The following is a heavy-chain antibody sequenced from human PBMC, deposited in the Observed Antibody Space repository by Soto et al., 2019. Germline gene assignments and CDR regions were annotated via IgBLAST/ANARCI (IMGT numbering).Heavy chain of an antibody. Sequence: SETLSLTCAVSGGSISGGGYSWSWIRQPPGKGLEWIGYIYHSGSTYYNPSLKSRVTISVDRSKNQFSLKLSSVTAADTAVYYCAISSSSMGWFDPWGQGTLVTVSS. J-gene: IGHJ5*02. CDR3: AISSSSMGWFDP. D-gene: IGHD6-6*01. CDR2: IYHSGST. V-gene: IGHV4-30-2*01. CDR1: GGSISGGGYS.